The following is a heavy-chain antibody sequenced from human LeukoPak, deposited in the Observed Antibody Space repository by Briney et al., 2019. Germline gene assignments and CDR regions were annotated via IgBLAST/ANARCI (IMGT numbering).Heavy chain of an antibody. V-gene: IGHV4-4*02. D-gene: IGHD3-22*01. CDR3: AREGGYFRPLDY. CDR2: VHLDGRT. Sequence: PSETLSLTCDVSGGSVTTTNWWTWVRPPPGKGLEWIGEVHLDGRTNYNPSLRSRLTMSVDLSENHVSLKLTSVTAADTAVYYCAREGGYFRPLDYSGQGTLVTVSS. CDR1: GGSVTTTNW. J-gene: IGHJ4*02.